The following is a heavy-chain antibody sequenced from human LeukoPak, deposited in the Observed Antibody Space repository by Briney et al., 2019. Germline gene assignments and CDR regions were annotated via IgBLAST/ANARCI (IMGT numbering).Heavy chain of an antibody. V-gene: IGHV1-69*05. D-gene: IGHD1-26*01. Sequence: SVKVSCKASGGTFSSYAISWVRQAPGQGLEWMGGIIPIFGTANYAQKFQGRVTITTDESTSTAYMELSSLRSEDTAVYFCAREAAVGACNFDYWGQGTLVTVSS. J-gene: IGHJ4*02. CDR2: IIPIFGTA. CDR1: GGTFSSYA. CDR3: AREAAVGACNFDY.